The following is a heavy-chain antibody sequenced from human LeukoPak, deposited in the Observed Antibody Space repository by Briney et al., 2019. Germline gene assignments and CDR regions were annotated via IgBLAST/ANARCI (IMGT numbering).Heavy chain of an antibody. CDR3: ARAHTTGWY. V-gene: IGHV1-2*02. Sequence: ASVKVSCKVSGYTLTELSMHWVRQAPGQGLEWMGWINPNAGGTNYAQKFQGRVTMAWDTSITTTYMELSRLTSDDTAVYYCARAHTTGWYWGQGTQVTVSS. CDR2: INPNAGGT. D-gene: IGHD6-19*01. CDR1: GYTLTELS. J-gene: IGHJ4*02.